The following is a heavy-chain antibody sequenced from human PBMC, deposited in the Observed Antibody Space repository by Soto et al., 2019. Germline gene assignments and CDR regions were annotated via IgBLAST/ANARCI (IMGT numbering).Heavy chain of an antibody. V-gene: IGHV1-46*01. J-gene: IGHJ6*02. Sequence: ASVKVSCKASGYTFTSYYMHWVRQAPGQGLEWMGIINPSGGSTSYAQKFQGRVTMTRDTSTSTVYMELSSLRSEDTAVYYCARCLGPIVVVKAANPGAKGYYYGMDVWGQGTTVT. D-gene: IGHD2-2*01. CDR2: INPSGGST. CDR3: ARCLGPIVVVKAANPGAKGYYYGMDV. CDR1: GYTFTSYY.